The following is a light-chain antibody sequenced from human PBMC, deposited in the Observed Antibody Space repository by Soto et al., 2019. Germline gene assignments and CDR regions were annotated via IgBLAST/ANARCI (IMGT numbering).Light chain of an antibody. CDR3: QVWDSSSDQPGV. CDR2: DDS. V-gene: IGLV3-21*02. CDR1: NIGSKS. Sequence: SYELTQPPSVSVAPGQTARITFGGNNIGSKSVHWYQQKPRQAPVLVVYDDSGRPSGIPERFSGSNSGNTATLTISRVEAGDEADYYCQVWDSSSDQPGVFGGGTKLTV. J-gene: IGLJ3*02.